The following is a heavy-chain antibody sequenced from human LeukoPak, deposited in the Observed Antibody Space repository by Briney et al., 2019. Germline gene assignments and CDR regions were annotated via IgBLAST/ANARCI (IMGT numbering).Heavy chain of an antibody. D-gene: IGHD1-14*01. Sequence: SGPALVKPTQTLTLTCTFSGFSLSTRGVCVSWIRQPPGKALEWLARIDWDDDKYYSISLRTRLTISKDTSKNQVVLTMTNMDPVDTATYYCARTHYNSRNFDYWGQGTLVTVSS. CDR1: GFSLSTRGVC. CDR3: ARTHYNSRNFDY. J-gene: IGHJ4*02. V-gene: IGHV2-70*11. CDR2: IDWDDDK.